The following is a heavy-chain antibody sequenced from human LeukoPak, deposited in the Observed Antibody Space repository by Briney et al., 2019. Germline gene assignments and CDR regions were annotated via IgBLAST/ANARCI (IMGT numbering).Heavy chain of an antibody. Sequence: SVKVSCKASGGTFISYAISWVRQAPGQGLEWMGGVIPIFGTANYAQKFQGRVTITTDESTSTAYMELSSLRSEDTAVYYCALWRQQLVRYFDYWGQGTLVTVSS. CDR3: ALWRQQLVRYFDY. D-gene: IGHD6-13*01. CDR1: GGTFISYA. CDR2: VIPIFGTA. J-gene: IGHJ4*02. V-gene: IGHV1-69*05.